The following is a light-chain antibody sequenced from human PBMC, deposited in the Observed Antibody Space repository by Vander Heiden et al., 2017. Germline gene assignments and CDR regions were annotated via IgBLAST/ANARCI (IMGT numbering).Light chain of an antibody. CDR1: SSDIGGYSY. CDR3: SSYTTSGTFPYV. Sequence: QSALTQPASVSGSPGLSITISCTGTSSDIGGYSYVSWYQRHPGKAPKLIIYDVGCRALRVSYPFSCPQAGQAASLTIPGLQAEDEAEYYCSSYTTSGTFPYVFGAGTQVTVL. V-gene: IGLV2-14*01. J-gene: IGLJ1*01. CDR2: DVG.